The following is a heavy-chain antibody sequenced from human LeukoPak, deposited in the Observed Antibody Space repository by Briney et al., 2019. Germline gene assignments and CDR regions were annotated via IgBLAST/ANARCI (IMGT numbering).Heavy chain of an antibody. V-gene: IGHV3-30*04. Sequence: GRSLRLSCAASGFTLSSYAMHWVRQAPGKGLEWVAVISYDGSNKYYADSVKGRFTISRDNSKNTLYLQMNSLRAEDTAVYYCARTVPQWLGELLLDYWGQGTLVTVSS. CDR3: ARTVPQWLGELLLDY. CDR2: ISYDGSNK. CDR1: GFTLSSYA. J-gene: IGHJ4*02. D-gene: IGHD3-10*01.